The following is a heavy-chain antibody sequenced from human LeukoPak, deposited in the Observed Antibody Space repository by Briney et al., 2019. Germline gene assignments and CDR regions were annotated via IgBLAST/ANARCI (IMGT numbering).Heavy chain of an antibody. CDR1: GFTFSTYA. V-gene: IGHV3-23*01. Sequence: GGSLRLSCAASGFTFSTYAMSWVRQAPGKGLEWVSAISGSGGSTYYADSVKGRFTISRDNSKNTLYLQMNSLRAEDTAVYYCAKDREGLRLGELSHPDYWGQGTLVTVSS. CDR3: AKDREGLRLGELSHPDY. CDR2: ISGSGGST. J-gene: IGHJ4*02. D-gene: IGHD3-16*02.